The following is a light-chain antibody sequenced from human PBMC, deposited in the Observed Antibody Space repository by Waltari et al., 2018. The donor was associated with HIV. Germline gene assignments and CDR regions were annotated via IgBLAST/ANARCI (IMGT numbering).Light chain of an antibody. CDR2: WAS. CDR1: QSFLYSSNNKNY. V-gene: IGKV4-1*01. Sequence: DIVMTQSPDSLAVSLGERATINCKSSQSFLYSSNNKNYLAWYQQKPGQPPKLLIYWASTRESGVPDRFSGSGSGTDFTLTISSLQAEDVAVYYCQHSGYTFGQGTKLEIK. J-gene: IGKJ2*01. CDR3: QHSGYT.